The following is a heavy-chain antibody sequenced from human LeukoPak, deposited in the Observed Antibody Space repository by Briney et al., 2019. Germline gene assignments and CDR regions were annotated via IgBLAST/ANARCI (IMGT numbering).Heavy chain of an antibody. V-gene: IGHV1-2*02. CDR1: GYTFTGYY. D-gene: IGHD2-15*01. CDR3: ARELKGWDAFDI. J-gene: IGHJ3*02. Sequence: ASVKVSCKASGYTFTGYYMHWVRQAPGQGLEWMGWINPNSGGTNYAQKFQGRVTMTRDTSISTAYMELSRLRSGDTAVYYCARELKGWDAFDIWGQGTMVTVSS. CDR2: INPNSGGT.